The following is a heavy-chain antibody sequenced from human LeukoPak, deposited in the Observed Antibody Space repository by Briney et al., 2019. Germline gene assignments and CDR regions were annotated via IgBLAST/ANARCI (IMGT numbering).Heavy chain of an antibody. CDR3: AREKYSGYDSPPFDY. CDR2: ISSSSSTI. CDR1: GFTFSSYS. J-gene: IGHJ4*02. Sequence: PGASLRLSCAASGFTFSSYSMNWVRQAPGKGLEWVSYISSSSSTIYYADSVKGRFTISRDNAKNSLYLQMNSLRDKDTAVYYCAREKYSGYDSPPFDYWGQGTLVTVSS. D-gene: IGHD5-12*01. V-gene: IGHV3-48*02.